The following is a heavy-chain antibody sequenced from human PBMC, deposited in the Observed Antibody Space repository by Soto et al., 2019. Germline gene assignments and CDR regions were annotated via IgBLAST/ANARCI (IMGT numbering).Heavy chain of an antibody. D-gene: IGHD3-22*01. CDR1: GGSFSGYY. CDR3: ARGVTYYYDSSGYPNWFDP. CDR2: INHSGST. Sequence: PSETLSLTCAVYGGSFSGYYLSWIRQPPGKGLEWIGEINHSGSTNYNPSLKSRVTISADTSKNQFSLKLSSVTAADTAVYYCARGVTYYYDSSGYPNWFDPWGQGTLVTVSS. J-gene: IGHJ5*02. V-gene: IGHV4-34*01.